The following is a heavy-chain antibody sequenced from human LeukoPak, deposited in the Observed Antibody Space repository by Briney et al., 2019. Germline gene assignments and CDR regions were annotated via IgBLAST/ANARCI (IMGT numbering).Heavy chain of an antibody. CDR2: MNANSGGT. CDR3: ARAPTQISVGY. J-gene: IGHJ4*02. V-gene: IGHV1-2*02. D-gene: IGHD3-10*01. CDR1: GYTFTCYY. Sequence: APVKVSCKASGYTFTCYYMHWVRQAPGQGLEWMGWMNANSGGTNYAQKFQGRVTMTRDTSINTAYMELISLRSDDTAAYYCARAPTQISVGYWGQGTLVTVSS.